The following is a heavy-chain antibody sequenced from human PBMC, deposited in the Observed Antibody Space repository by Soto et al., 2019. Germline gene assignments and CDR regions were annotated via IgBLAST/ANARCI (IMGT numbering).Heavy chain of an antibody. J-gene: IGHJ4*02. CDR2: IYHSGST. Sequence: AETLSLTCTVSGGSISSSNWWNWVRQPPGKGLEWIGEIYHSGSTNYNPSLKSRVTISVDKSKNQFSLKLNSVTAEDTAVYYCARGYYGSGRSDYWGKGPLVPVSS. D-gene: IGHD3-10*01. CDR1: GGSISSSNW. CDR3: ARGYYGSGRSDY. V-gene: IGHV4-4*02.